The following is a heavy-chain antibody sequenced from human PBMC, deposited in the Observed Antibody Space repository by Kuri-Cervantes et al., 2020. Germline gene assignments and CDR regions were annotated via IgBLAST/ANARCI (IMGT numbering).Heavy chain of an antibody. J-gene: IGHJ4*02. Sequence: GGSLRLSCAASGFMFSSYAMSWVRQAPGKGLEWVSGLSASGGSTYYADSVKGRFTVSRDISKKTLYLQMNSLRAEDTAMYYCARRLTSSSSRPLDHWGQGTLVTVSS. V-gene: IGHV3-23*01. D-gene: IGHD6-6*01. CDR1: GFMFSSYA. CDR3: ARRLTSSSSRPLDH. CDR2: LSASGGST.